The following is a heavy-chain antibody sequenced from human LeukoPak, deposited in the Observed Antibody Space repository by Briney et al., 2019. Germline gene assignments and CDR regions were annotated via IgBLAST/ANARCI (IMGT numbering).Heavy chain of an antibody. J-gene: IGHJ4*02. Sequence: GGSLRLSCAASGFTFSSYEMNWVRQAPGKGLEWVSYISSSGSTICYADSVKGRFTISRDNAKNSLYLQMNSLRAEDTAVYYCARDARGYYDSSGPYDYWGQGTLVTVPS. CDR3: ARDARGYYDSSGPYDY. V-gene: IGHV3-48*03. CDR1: GFTFSSYE. CDR2: ISSSGSTI. D-gene: IGHD3-22*01.